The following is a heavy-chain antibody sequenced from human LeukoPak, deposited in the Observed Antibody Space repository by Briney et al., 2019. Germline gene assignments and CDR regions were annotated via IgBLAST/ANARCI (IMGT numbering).Heavy chain of an antibody. CDR3: ARALGVDAFDI. Sequence: PSETLSLTCAVYGGSFSGYYWSWIRQPPGKGLEWIGEINHSGSTNYNPSLKSRVTISVDTSKNQFSLKLSSVTAADTAVYYCARALGVDAFDIWGQGTMVTVSS. V-gene: IGHV4-34*01. CDR2: INHSGST. CDR1: GGSFSGYY. D-gene: IGHD3-16*01. J-gene: IGHJ3*02.